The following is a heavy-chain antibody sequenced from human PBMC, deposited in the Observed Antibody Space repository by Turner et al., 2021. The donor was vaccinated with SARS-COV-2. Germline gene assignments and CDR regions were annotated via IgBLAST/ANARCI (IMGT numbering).Heavy chain of an antibody. CDR3: ARRRFMSGYSFDY. D-gene: IGHD3-3*01. V-gene: IGHV4-39*01. CDR1: GRSIRSSSYY. J-gene: IGHJ4*02. CDR2: IYYSATP. Sequence: QPQLQVSGPGQVKPSDPLSLPCTVSGRSIRSSSYYWVWIRQPPGKGLEWIGSIYYSATPYYSPSLKGRVTISVDTSKIQFSLKLSSVAAADTAVYYCARRRFMSGYSFDYWGQGTLVTVSS.